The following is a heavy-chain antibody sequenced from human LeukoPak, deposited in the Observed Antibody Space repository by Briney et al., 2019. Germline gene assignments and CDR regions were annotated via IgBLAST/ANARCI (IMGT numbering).Heavy chain of an antibody. CDR1: GFTFSSYA. J-gene: IGHJ4*02. Sequence: PGGSLRLSCAASGFTFSSYAMSWVRQAPGKGPEWVSAISGSGGSTYYADSVKGRLTISRDNSKNTLYLQMNSLRAEDTAVYYCAKDRGYSSGPQTYWGQGTLVTVSS. V-gene: IGHV3-23*01. CDR3: AKDRGYSSGPQTY. D-gene: IGHD6-19*01. CDR2: ISGSGGST.